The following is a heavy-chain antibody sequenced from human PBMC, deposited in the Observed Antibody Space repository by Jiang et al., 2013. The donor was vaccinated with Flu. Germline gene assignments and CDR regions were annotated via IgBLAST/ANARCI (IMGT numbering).Heavy chain of an antibody. J-gene: IGHJ5*02. Sequence: QSGSELKEPGASVKVSCKASGFSITDYAMHWVRQAPGQGLEWMGWINTNTGIPTYAQGFAGRFVFSLDTSVNTAYLQISSLKAEDTAVYYCVERVVGLRYLTEKNWLDPWGQGTLGHRLL. CDR1: GFSITDYA. D-gene: IGHD3-9*01. V-gene: IGHV7-4-1*02. CDR3: VERVVGLRYLTEKNWLDP. CDR2: INTNTGIP.